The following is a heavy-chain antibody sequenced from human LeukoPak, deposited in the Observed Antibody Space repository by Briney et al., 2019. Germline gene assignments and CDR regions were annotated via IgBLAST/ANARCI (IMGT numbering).Heavy chain of an antibody. V-gene: IGHV3-30*18. CDR1: LFTFSTDG. CDR3: AKGPAAVDY. CDR2: ISYDGSNK. J-gene: IGHJ4*02. Sequence: GGSLRLSSAASLFTFSTDGMHGVRQAPGKGLEWGAVISYDGSNKYYADSVKGRFTIYRDNSKNTLYLQMNSLRVEDTAVYYCAKGPAAVDYWGQGTLVTVSS. D-gene: IGHD6-13*01.